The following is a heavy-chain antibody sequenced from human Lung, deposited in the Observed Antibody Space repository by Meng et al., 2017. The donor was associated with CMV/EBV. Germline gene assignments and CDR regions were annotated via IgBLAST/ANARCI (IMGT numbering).Heavy chain of an antibody. V-gene: IGHV4-39*07. CDR3: AVHTEGEAKIEY. CDR1: SGSVSSGSNY. J-gene: IGHJ4*02. Sequence: SXTMSLXCTLSSGSVSSGSNYWGWIRQTPGRGLEWFGSFSLSGSTYYSPSLKSRGTMSVDTSMNQCSLKLTSMTAADTAMYFCAVHTEGEAKIEYWAQGKXVNGAS. D-gene: IGHD3-16*01. CDR2: FSLSGST.